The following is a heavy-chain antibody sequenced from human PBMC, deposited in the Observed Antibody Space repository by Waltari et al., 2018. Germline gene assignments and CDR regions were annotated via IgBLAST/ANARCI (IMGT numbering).Heavy chain of an antibody. CDR3: ARDPYCTNGVCYTRHAFDI. J-gene: IGHJ3*02. V-gene: IGHV4-34*01. D-gene: IGHD2-8*01. CDR2: INHSGST. CDR1: GGSFSGYY. Sequence: QVQLQQWGAGLLKPSETLSLTCAVYGGSFSGYYWSWIRQPPGKGLEWIGEINHSGSTNYNPSLKSRVTISVDTSKNQFSLKLSSVTAADTAVYYCARDPYCTNGVCYTRHAFDIWGQGTMVTVSS.